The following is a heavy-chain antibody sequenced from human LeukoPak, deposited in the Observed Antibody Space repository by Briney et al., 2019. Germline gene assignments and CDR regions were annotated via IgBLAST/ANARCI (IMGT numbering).Heavy chain of an antibody. CDR2: IIPIFGTA. J-gene: IGHJ4*02. D-gene: IGHD6-13*01. V-gene: IGHV1-69*05. CDR1: GGTFSSYA. CDR3: AREIAAAGRIDY. Sequence: SVKVSCKASGGTFSSYAISWVRQAPGQGLEWMGRIIPIFGTANYAQKFQGRVTITTDESTSTAYMELSSLRSEDTAVHYCAREIAAAGRIDYWGQGTLVTVSS.